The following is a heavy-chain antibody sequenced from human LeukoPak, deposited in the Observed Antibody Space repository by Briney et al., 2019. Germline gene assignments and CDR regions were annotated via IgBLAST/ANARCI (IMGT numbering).Heavy chain of an antibody. Sequence: ASVKASCKASGYTFTSYYMHWVRQAPGQGLEWMGIINPSGGSTSYAQKFQGRVTMTRDTSTSTVYMELSSLRSEDTAVYYCAREKETLYYYYGMDVWGQGTTVTVSS. V-gene: IGHV1-46*01. D-gene: IGHD5-24*01. J-gene: IGHJ6*02. CDR3: AREKETLYYYYGMDV. CDR2: INPSGGST. CDR1: GYTFTSYY.